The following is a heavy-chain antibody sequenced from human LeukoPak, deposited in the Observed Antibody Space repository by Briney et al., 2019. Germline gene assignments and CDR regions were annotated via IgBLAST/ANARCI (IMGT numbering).Heavy chain of an antibody. D-gene: IGHD3-3*01. Sequence: PGGSLRLSCAASGFTFSTYGMNWVRQAPGKGLEWVSYISSSGSTIYYADSVKGRFTISRDNAKNSLYLQMNSLRAEDTAVYYCARESITIFGVVFDYWGQGTLVTVSS. V-gene: IGHV3-48*04. CDR2: ISSSGSTI. J-gene: IGHJ4*02. CDR1: GFTFSTYG. CDR3: ARESITIFGVVFDY.